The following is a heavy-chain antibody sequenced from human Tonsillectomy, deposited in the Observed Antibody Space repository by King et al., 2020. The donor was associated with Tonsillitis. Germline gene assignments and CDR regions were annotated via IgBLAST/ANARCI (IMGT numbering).Heavy chain of an antibody. CDR2: ISAYDANT. Sequence: QLVQSGAEVKKPGASVKVSCKASGYTFASYGITWVRQAPGHGLEWMGWISAYDANTNYAQKFQGRVTMTSDTSTSIAYMELRSLRSDDTAVYYCAREVRDYYDSSGYPKNWFDPWGQGTLVTISS. J-gene: IGHJ5*02. CDR3: AREVRDYYDSSGYPKNWFDP. CDR1: GYTFASYG. D-gene: IGHD3-22*01. V-gene: IGHV1-18*04.